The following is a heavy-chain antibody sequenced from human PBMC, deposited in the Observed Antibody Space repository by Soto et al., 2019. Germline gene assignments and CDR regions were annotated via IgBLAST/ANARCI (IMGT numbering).Heavy chain of an antibody. V-gene: IGHV3-30*18. D-gene: IGHD6-6*01. Sequence: PGGSLRLSCAASGFTFSSYGMHWVRQAPGKGLEWVAVISYDGSNKYYADSVKGRFTISRDNSKNTLYLQMNSLRAEDTAVYYCAKSRGIAARPDALYYYYYGMDVWGQGTTVTVSS. CDR2: ISYDGSNK. CDR1: GFTFSSYG. J-gene: IGHJ6*02. CDR3: AKSRGIAARPDALYYYYYGMDV.